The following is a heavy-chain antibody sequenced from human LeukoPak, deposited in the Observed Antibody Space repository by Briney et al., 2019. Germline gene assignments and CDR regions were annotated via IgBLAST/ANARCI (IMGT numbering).Heavy chain of an antibody. J-gene: IGHJ4*02. CDR2: INSNGGGK. D-gene: IGHD6-13*01. V-gene: IGHV1-2*02. CDR1: GYTFTGYY. Sequence: GASVKVSCKASGYTFTGYYMHWVRRAPGQGLEWMGGINSNGGGKYYAQKFQGRVIMTRDTSISTAYMELIRLRSDYTAVYYCARDPGFIAEAGYDYWGQGTLVTVSS. CDR3: ARDPGFIAEAGYDY.